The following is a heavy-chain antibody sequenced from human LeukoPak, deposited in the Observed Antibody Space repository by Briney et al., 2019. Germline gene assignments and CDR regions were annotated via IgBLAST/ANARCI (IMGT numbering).Heavy chain of an antibody. V-gene: IGHV3-64*02. D-gene: IGHD6-13*01. Sequence: PGGSLRLSCAASGLTFSTYAMHWVRQAPGKGLEYVSGVSRKGDSTYYADSVKGRFTISRDNSKNTLYLQMGGLRAEDMAVYYCARQAAGVVYWGQGTLVTVSS. CDR2: VSRKGDST. CDR3: ARQAAGVVY. J-gene: IGHJ4*02. CDR1: GLTFSTYA.